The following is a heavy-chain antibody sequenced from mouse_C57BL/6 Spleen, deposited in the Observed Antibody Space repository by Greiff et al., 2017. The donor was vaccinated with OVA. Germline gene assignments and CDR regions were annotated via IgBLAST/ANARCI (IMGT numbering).Heavy chain of an antibody. Sequence: QVQLKQPGAELVRPGTSVKLSCKASGYTFTSYWMHWVKQRPGQGLEWIGVIDPSDSYTNYNPKFKGKATLTVDTSSSTAYMQLSSLTSEDSAVYYCARRGSGYVPYFDYWGQGTTLTVSS. D-gene: IGHD3-2*02. CDR1: GYTFTSYW. CDR2: IDPSDSYT. CDR3: ARRGSGYVPYFDY. J-gene: IGHJ2*01. V-gene: IGHV1-59*01.